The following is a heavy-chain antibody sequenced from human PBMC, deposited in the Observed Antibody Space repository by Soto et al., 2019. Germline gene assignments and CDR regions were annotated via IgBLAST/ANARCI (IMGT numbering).Heavy chain of an antibody. V-gene: IGHV4-61*01. CDR1: GGSVSSGSYY. D-gene: IGHD5-18*01. J-gene: IGHJ6*02. CDR3: ARFDTARATGFVYYGMDV. Sequence: SETLSLTCTVSGGSVSSGSYYWSWIRQPPGKGLEWIGYIYYSGSTNYNPSLKSRVTISVDTSKNQFSLKLSSVTAADTAAYYCARFDTARATGFVYYGMDVWGQGTTVTVSS. CDR2: IYYSGST.